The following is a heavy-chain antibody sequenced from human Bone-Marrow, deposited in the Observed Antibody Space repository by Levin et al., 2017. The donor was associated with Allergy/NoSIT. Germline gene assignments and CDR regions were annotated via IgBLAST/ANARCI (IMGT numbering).Heavy chain of an antibody. CDR3: TRHRYYDSSGYMGLDYFDY. V-gene: IGHV3-73*01. CDR1: GFTFSGSA. D-gene: IGHD3-22*01. J-gene: IGHJ4*02. Sequence: GGSLRLSCAASGFTFSGSAMHWVRQASGKGLEWVGRIRSKANSYATAYAASVKGRFTISRDDSKNTAYLQMNSLKTEDTAVYYCTRHRYYDSSGYMGLDYFDYWGQGTLVTVSS. CDR2: IRSKANSYAT.